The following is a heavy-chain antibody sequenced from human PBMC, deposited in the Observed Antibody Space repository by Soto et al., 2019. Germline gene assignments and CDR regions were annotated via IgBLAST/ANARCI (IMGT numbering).Heavy chain of an antibody. V-gene: IGHV1-18*01. CDR3: ARGDDSSGYYVPTDY. J-gene: IGHJ4*02. CDR2: ISAYNGNT. CDR1: GYTFTSYG. Sequence: ASVKVSCKASGYTFTSYGISWVRQAPGQGLEWMGWISAYNGNTNYAQKLQGRVTMTTDTSTSTAYMELRSLRSDDTAVYYCARGDDSSGYYVPTDYWGQGTLVTVSS. D-gene: IGHD3-22*01.